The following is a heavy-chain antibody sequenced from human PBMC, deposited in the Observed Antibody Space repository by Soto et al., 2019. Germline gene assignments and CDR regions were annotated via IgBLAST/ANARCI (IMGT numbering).Heavy chain of an antibody. Sequence: QVQLQESGPGLVKPSQTLSLTCTVSGDSISHVDYYWSWVRQTPREGLEWIGAFYDSGTSYYSPSLKSRMTISVDSSKNQFSLTLTSVTAADTAVYYCARGTRDYFDTTGPGYGMDVWGQGTTVTVSS. V-gene: IGHV4-30-4*01. CDR1: GDSISHVDYY. D-gene: IGHD3-22*01. CDR2: FYDSGTS. CDR3: ARGTRDYFDTTGPGYGMDV. J-gene: IGHJ6*02.